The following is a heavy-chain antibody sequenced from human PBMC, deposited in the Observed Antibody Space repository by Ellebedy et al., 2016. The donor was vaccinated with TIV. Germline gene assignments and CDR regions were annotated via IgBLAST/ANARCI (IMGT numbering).Heavy chain of an antibody. CDR3: ARRPITLVGVTDAFDV. D-gene: IGHD3-3*01. Sequence: MPSETLSLTCTASGGSMSGDYWSWIRQSPGKGLEWLGEIFHSGATVYNPSLKNRVTISVDTSKNQSSLNLTSVTAADTAVYYCARRPITLVGVTDAFDVWGQGTMVTVSS. V-gene: IGHV4-59*01. CDR1: GGSMSGDY. J-gene: IGHJ3*01. CDR2: IFHSGAT.